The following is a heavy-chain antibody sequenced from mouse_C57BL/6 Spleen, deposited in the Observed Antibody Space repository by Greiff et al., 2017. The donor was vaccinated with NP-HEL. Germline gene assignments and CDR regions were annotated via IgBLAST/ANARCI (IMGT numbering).Heavy chain of an antibody. V-gene: IGHV5-4*03. CDR3: ARGGYDGYYFDY. CDR1: GFTFSSYA. J-gene: IGHJ2*01. Sequence: EVKLVESGGGLVKPGGSLKLSCAASGFTFSSYAMSWVRQTPEKRLEWVATISDGGSYTYYPDNVKGRFTISRDNAKNNLYLQMSHLKSEDTAMYYCARGGYDGYYFDYWGQGTTLTVSS. CDR2: ISDGGSYT. D-gene: IGHD2-3*01.